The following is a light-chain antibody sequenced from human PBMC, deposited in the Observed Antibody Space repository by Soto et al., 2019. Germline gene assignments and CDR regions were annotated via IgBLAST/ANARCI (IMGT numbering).Light chain of an antibody. V-gene: IGLV2-11*01. CDR3: CSYAGRYIYV. CDR2: DVS. CDR1: SSDVGDYNY. Sequence: QSALTQPRSVSGSPGQSVTISCTGTSSDVGDYNYVSWYQQHPGKAPKVIIFDVSKRPSGVPDRFSGSKSGNTASLTISGLQADDEADYSCCSYAGRYIYVFGTGTKLTVL. J-gene: IGLJ1*01.